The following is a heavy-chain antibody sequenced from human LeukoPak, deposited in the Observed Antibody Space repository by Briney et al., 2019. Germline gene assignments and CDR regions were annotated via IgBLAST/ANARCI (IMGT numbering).Heavy chain of an antibody. J-gene: IGHJ4*02. CDR1: GGSISSYY. V-gene: IGHV4-4*07. Sequence: SETLSLTCTVSGGSISSYYWSWIRQPAGKGLEWIGRIYTSGSTNYNPSLKSRVTMSVDTSKNQFSLKLSSVTAADTAVYYCAREVPYNWNYVLGGVGYFDYWGQGTLVTVSS. CDR3: AREVPYNWNYVLGGVGYFDY. D-gene: IGHD1-7*01. CDR2: IYTSGST.